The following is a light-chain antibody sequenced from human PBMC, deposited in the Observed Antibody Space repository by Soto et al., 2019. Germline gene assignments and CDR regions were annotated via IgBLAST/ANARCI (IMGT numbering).Light chain of an antibody. J-gene: IGKJ2*01. V-gene: IGKV1-9*01. CDR2: SAS. Sequence: QLTQSPSSLSASIGDRVTITCRASQDITNYLAWYQQQPGKAPKLLVYSASTLHSGVPTRFSGSGSGTEFILTIGRLQPEDFATYYCHHLAGTFGQGTKLAMK. CDR3: HHLAGT. CDR1: QDITNY.